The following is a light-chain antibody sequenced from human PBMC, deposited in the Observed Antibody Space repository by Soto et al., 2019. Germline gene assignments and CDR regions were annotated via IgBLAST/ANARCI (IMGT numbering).Light chain of an antibody. V-gene: IGLV2-14*03. Sequence: SVLTQPASVSGSPGQSITISCTGTSSDVGGYNYVSWYQQHPGKAPKLMIFDVSNRPSGVSNRFSGSKSGNTASLTISGLQAGDEADYYCSSYTRSSTLEVFGTGTRSPS. CDR2: DVS. J-gene: IGLJ1*01. CDR1: SSDVGGYNY. CDR3: SSYTRSSTLEV.